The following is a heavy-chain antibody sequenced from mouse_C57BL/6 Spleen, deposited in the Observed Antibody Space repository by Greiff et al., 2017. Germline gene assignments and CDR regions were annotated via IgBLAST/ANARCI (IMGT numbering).Heavy chain of an antibody. CDR2: ISSGSSTI. D-gene: IGHD1-1*01. J-gene: IGHJ2*01. CDR1: GFTFSDYG. CDR3: ARITTVVGGFDY. Sequence: EVKLMESGGGLVKPGGSLKLSCAASGFTFSDYGMHWVRQAPEKGLEWVAYISSGSSTIYYADTVKGRFTISRDNAKNTLFLQMTSLRSEDTAMYYCARITTVVGGFDYWGQGTTLTVSS. V-gene: IGHV5-17*01.